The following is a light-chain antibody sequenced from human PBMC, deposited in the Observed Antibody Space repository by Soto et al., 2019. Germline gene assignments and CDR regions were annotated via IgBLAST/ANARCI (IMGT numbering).Light chain of an antibody. CDR2: DAS. J-gene: IGKJ1*01. Sequence: DIHMTQSTATLSASVGSRVTITSRASQSISSWLACDQQKPGKAPKLLSEDASSLERGVPSRVSGSGSGTDFTLTISSLQPEDFATYDCQQSYSNPLTFGQGTKVDIK. CDR1: QSISSW. V-gene: IGKV1-5*01. CDR3: QQSYSNPLT.